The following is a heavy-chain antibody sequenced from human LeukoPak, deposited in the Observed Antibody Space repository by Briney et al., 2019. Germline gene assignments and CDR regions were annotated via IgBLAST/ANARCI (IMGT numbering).Heavy chain of an antibody. Sequence: ASVKVSCKASGYRFNIYGINWVRQAPGQGREWRGWISAYSANTNYAPNFQGRVTMTRDTSTSTAYMELRSLRSDDTAVYYCARDFVRGSERVMGVDYWGQGTLVTVSS. D-gene: IGHD3-16*01. CDR2: ISAYSANT. CDR3: ARDFVRGSERVMGVDY. J-gene: IGHJ4*02. V-gene: IGHV1-18*01. CDR1: GYRFNIYG.